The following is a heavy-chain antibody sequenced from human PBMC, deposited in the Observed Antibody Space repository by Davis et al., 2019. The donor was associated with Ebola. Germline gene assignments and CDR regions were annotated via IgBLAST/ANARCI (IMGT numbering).Heavy chain of an antibody. J-gene: IGHJ4*02. V-gene: IGHV1-69*13. CDR2: IIPILGTS. CDR1: GDTFSSYA. Sequence: SVKVSCKASGDTFSSYAINWVRQAPGQGLEWMAGIIPILGTSNYGQKFQGRVTITADESTSTAYMEVRSLRSEDTAVYYCAVGSYTVGGLLDSWGQGTLVTVSS. CDR3: AVGSYTVGGLLDS. D-gene: IGHD1-26*01.